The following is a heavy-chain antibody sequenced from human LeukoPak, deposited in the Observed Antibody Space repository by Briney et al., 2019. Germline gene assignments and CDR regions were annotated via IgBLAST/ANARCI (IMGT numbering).Heavy chain of an antibody. J-gene: IGHJ4*02. D-gene: IGHD3/OR15-3a*01. CDR2: ISRSSTYI. Sequence: GGSLRLSCAASGFTFSTYSMNWVRQAPGKGLEWVSSISRSSTYINYADSVKGLFTISRDDAKNSLYLQMNSLRAEDTAVYYCARVRSDFWTAVAYWGQGTLVTVFS. V-gene: IGHV3-21*01. CDR3: ARVRSDFWTAVAY. CDR1: GFTFSTYS.